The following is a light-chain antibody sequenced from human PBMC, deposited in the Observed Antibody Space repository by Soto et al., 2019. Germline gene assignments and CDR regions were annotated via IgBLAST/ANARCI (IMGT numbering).Light chain of an antibody. J-gene: IGKJ1*01. CDR2: GAS. V-gene: IGKV1-6*01. CDR3: LQDHTYPWT. Sequence: AIPMTQSPSSLSVSIGDRVTITCRASQDIKNYLGWYQQKPGKAPNLLIYGASSLHTGVPSRVSGSGSGTDFTLTITSLQPEDFATYYCLQDHTYPWTFGQGTKVEIK. CDR1: QDIKNY.